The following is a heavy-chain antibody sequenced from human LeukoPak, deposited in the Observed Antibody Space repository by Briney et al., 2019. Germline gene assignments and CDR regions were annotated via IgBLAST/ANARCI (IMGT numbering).Heavy chain of an antibody. D-gene: IGHD3-22*01. CDR2: IRYDGTNE. Sequence: AGGSLRLSCAASGFTLNNYGIHWVRQAPGKGLEWVAFIRYDGTNEYYADSVKGRFTISRDNSKNTLYLEMDSLRAEDTAVYYCARGGRFYYDDSALPWAFDIWGPGTMVTVSS. CDR1: GFTLNNYG. V-gene: IGHV3-30*02. CDR3: ARGGRFYYDDSALPWAFDI. J-gene: IGHJ3*02.